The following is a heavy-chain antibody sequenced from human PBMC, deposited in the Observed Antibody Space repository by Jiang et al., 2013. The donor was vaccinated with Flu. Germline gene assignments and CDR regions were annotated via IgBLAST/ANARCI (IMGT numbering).Heavy chain of an antibody. CDR2: IDPSDSYT. Sequence: QYGAEVKKPGESLRISCEGSGYRFTNHWINWVRQMPGKGLEWMGRIDPSDSYTTYSPSFEGHVTFSTDRSTSTAYLQWSSLKASDTAMYYCARQYSSAYYAGVWFDSWGQGTLVTVSS. CDR1: GYRFTNHW. J-gene: IGHJ5*01. V-gene: IGHV5-10-1*01. CDR3: ARQYSSAYYAGVWFDS. D-gene: IGHD6-19*01.